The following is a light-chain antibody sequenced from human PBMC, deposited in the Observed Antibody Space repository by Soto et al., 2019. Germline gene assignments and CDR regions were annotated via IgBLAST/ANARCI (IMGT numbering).Light chain of an antibody. V-gene: IGLV2-14*01. CDR1: SSDVGGSNY. J-gene: IGLJ2*01. CDR2: DVT. Sequence: QSALTQSASVSGSPGQSITISCTGTSSDVGGSNYVSWYQQHPGIAPKLMIYDVTNRPSGVSHRFSGSRSGNTASLTISGLQAEDEADYYCSSYRSGTVVFGGGTKLTVL. CDR3: SSYRSGTVV.